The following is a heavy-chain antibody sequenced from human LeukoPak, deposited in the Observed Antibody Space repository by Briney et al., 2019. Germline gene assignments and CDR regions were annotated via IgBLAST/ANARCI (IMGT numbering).Heavy chain of an antibody. CDR2: IIPMFGTA. CDR3: ARRLQPYGLDV. J-gene: IGHJ6*02. V-gene: IGHV1-69*13. Sequence: SVTVSCKASGGTFSSYAISWMRQAPGQGLEWMGGIIPMFGTATYAQKLQGRVAISADESTSIAYMELRSLRSDDTAVYYCARRLQPYGLDVWGQGTTVTVSS. CDR1: GGTFSSYA.